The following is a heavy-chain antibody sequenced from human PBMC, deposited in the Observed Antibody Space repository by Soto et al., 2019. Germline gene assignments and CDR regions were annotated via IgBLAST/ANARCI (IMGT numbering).Heavy chain of an antibody. CDR2: VYPGDSDT. CDR1: GYSFGKHW. V-gene: IGHV5-51*01. D-gene: IGHD6-19*01. CDR3: AMPSVAGTPYYYYGMDV. Sequence: PGESLKISCQTSGYSFGKHWIGWVRQLPGKGLEWMGVVYPGDSDTIYGPSFQGQVTISADKSISTAYLQWSSLKASDTAMYYCAMPSVAGTPYYYYGMDVWGQGTTVTVSS. J-gene: IGHJ6*02.